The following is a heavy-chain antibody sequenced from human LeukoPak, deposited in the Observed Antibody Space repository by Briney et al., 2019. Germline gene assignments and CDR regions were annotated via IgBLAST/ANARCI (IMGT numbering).Heavy chain of an antibody. Sequence: ASVKLSCKVSGYTLTELSMHWGRQAPGHGLEWMGGFDPEDGETICAQKFQGRVTMTEDTSTDTAYMELSSLRSEDTAVYYCATGPRITIFGVVIIEDYFDYWGQGTLVTVSS. CDR2: FDPEDGET. V-gene: IGHV1-24*01. J-gene: IGHJ4*02. D-gene: IGHD3-3*01. CDR1: GYTLTELS. CDR3: ATGPRITIFGVVIIEDYFDY.